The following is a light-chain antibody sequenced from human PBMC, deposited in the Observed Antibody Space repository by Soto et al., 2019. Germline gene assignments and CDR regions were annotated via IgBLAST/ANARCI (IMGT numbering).Light chain of an antibody. V-gene: IGLV2-14*01. CDR2: EVS. Sequence: QSALTQPASVSGSPGQSITISCTVTSSDIGDYNYVSWYQQYPGKAPKLMIYEVSHRPSGVSNRFSGSKSGNTASLTISGLQAEDEADYYCSSFTTSSPYVFGTGTKVTVL. CDR3: SSFTTSSPYV. J-gene: IGLJ1*01. CDR1: SSDIGDYNY.